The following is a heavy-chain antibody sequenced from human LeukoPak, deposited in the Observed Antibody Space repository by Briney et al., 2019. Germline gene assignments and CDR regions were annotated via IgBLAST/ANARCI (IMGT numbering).Heavy chain of an antibody. V-gene: IGHV4-59*01. CDR3: ARVGGYCSRTSCYGGIDP. CDR2: IYYSGST. CDR1: GGSISSYY. Sequence: SETLSLTCTVSGGSISSYYWSWIRQPPGKGLEWIGYIYYSGSTNYNPSLKSRVTISVDTSKNQFSLKLSSVTAADTAVYYCARVGGYCSRTSCYGGIDPWGQGTLVTVSS. D-gene: IGHD2-2*01. J-gene: IGHJ5*02.